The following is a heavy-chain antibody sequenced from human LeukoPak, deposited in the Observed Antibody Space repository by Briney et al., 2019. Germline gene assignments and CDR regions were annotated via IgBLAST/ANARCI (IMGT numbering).Heavy chain of an antibody. Sequence: GGSLRLSCAASGFTFSSYAMSWVRQAPGKGLEWVSVIVGSGGSTYYADSVKGRFTISRDNSKSTLYLQMNSLRAEDTAVYYCAKPQYSYGDFDYWGQGTLVTVSS. J-gene: IGHJ4*02. CDR1: GFTFSSYA. CDR3: AKPQYSYGDFDY. CDR2: IVGSGGST. D-gene: IGHD5-18*01. V-gene: IGHV3-23*01.